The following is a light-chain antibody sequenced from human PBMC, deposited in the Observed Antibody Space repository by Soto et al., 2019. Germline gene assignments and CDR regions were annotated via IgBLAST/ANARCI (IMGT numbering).Light chain of an antibody. J-gene: IGLJ3*02. V-gene: IGLV2-11*01. CDR1: SSDVGGYDY. CDR3: SIWDLSMSTWV. CDR2: SND. Sequence: QSALTQPASMSGSPGQSITISCTGTSSDVGGYDYVSWYQQHPGKAPKLLIYSNDQRPSGVPDRFSGSKSGTSASLAISGLLSEEEADYYCSIWDLSMSTWVFGGGTKLTVL.